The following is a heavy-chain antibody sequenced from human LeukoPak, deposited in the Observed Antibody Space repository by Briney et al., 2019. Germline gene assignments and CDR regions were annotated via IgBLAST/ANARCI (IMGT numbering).Heavy chain of an antibody. CDR3: VAGIAVAYFDY. J-gene: IGHJ4*02. D-gene: IGHD6-19*01. CDR2: ISYDGSNK. V-gene: IGHV3-30*03. CDR1: GFTFSSYG. Sequence: PGGSLRLSCAASGFTFSSYGMHWVRQAPGKGLEWVAVISYDGSNKYYADSVKGRFTISRDNSKNTLYLQMNSLRAEDTAVYYCVAGIAVAYFDYWGQGTLVTVSS.